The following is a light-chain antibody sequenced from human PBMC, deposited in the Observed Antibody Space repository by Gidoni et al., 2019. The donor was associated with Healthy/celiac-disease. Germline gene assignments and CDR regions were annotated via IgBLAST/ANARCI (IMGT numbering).Light chain of an antibody. CDR1: QSVSSSY. V-gene: IGKV3-20*01. Sequence: EVVLAQCLGTRSWSPGERATLSCRASQSVSSSYLAWYQQKPGQAPRLLIYGASSRATGIPDRFSGSGSGTDFTLTISRLEPENFAVYYCQQYGSSPPLTYTFGQGTRLEIK. CDR2: GAS. CDR3: QQYGSSPPLTYT. J-gene: IGKJ2*01.